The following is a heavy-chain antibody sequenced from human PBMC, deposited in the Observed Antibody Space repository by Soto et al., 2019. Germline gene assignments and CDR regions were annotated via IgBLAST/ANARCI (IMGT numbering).Heavy chain of an antibody. CDR1: GYTFTGYY. Sequence: ASVKVSCKASGYTFTGYYMHWVRQAPGQGLEWMGWINPNSGGTNYAQKFQGRVTMTRDTSISIAYMELSRLRSDDTAVYYCARYYYDSSGYFDAFDIWGQGTMVTVSS. CDR3: ARYYYDSSGYFDAFDI. D-gene: IGHD3-22*01. V-gene: IGHV1-2*02. J-gene: IGHJ3*02. CDR2: INPNSGGT.